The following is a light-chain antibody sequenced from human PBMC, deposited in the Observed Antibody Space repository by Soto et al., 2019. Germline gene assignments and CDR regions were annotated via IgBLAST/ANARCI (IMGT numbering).Light chain of an antibody. V-gene: IGKV3-15*01. J-gene: IGKJ3*01. CDR2: GAS. CDR1: QSVSSN. CDR3: QQYNNWPPFT. Sequence: EIVMTQSPATLSVSPGERATLFCRASQSVSSNLAWYQQKPGQAPRLLIYGASTRATGIPARFSGSGSGTEITLTISSLQSEDFAVYYCQQYNNWPPFTFGPGTKVDIK.